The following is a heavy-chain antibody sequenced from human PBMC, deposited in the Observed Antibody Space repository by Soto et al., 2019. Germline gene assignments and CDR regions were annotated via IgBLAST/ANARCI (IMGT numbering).Heavy chain of an antibody. D-gene: IGHD2-2*01. CDR1: GYTFSSYA. CDR3: ALIKDCSRTDCYLASFDP. V-gene: IGHV1-3*01. CDR2: INAGYGNT. J-gene: IGHJ5*02. Sequence: ASVKVSCKASGYTFSSYAMHWVRQAPGQRLEWMGWINAGYGNTKSSQKFQDRVTISRDTSASTAYMELTSLRSEDTAVYYCALIKDCSRTDCYLASFDPWGQGTLVTVSS.